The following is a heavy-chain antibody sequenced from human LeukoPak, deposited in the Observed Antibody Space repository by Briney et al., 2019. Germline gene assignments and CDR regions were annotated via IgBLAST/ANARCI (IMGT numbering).Heavy chain of an antibody. Sequence: GGSLRLSCATSGFTFSRYWMNWVRQAPGKGLEWVSSISSSSSYIYYADSVKGRFTISRDNAKNSLYLQMNSLRAEDTAVYYCARDKGHSSGWYNGSYYYYGMDVWGQGTTVTVSS. V-gene: IGHV3-21*01. CDR2: ISSSSSYI. CDR3: ARDKGHSSGWYNGSYYYYGMDV. J-gene: IGHJ6*02. CDR1: GFTFSRYW. D-gene: IGHD6-19*01.